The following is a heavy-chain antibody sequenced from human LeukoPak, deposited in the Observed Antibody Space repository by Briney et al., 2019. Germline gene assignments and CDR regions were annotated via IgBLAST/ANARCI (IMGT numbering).Heavy chain of an antibody. J-gene: IGHJ4*02. Sequence: ASVKVSCKVSGYTLTELSMHWVRQAPGQGLEWMGIINPSGGSTSYAQKFQGRVTMTRDTSTSTVYMELSSLRSEDTAVYYCARDLTGYYDSSGPLWGQGTLVTVSS. D-gene: IGHD3-22*01. CDR1: GYTLTELS. CDR3: ARDLTGYYDSSGPL. V-gene: IGHV1-46*01. CDR2: INPSGGST.